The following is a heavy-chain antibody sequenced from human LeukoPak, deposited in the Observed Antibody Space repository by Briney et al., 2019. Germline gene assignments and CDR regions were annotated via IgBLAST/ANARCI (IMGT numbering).Heavy chain of an antibody. V-gene: IGHV1-18*01. J-gene: IGHJ5*02. CDR2: ISAYNGNT. CDR1: GYTFTSYG. D-gene: IGHD1-26*01. CDR3: AREVSGSYYGDNWFHP. Sequence: EASVKVSCKASGYTFTSYGISWVRRAPGQGLEWMGWISAYNGNTNYAQKLQGRVTMTTDTSTSTAYMELRSLRSDDTAVYYCAREVSGSYYGDNWFHPWGQGTLVTVSS.